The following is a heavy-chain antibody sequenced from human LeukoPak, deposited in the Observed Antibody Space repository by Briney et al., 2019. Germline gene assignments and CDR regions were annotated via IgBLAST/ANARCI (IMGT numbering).Heavy chain of an antibody. Sequence: GGSLRLSCAASGVTFSNDWMHWIRQGPGKGLVWVSHIKYDGSATNYADSVKGRFTISRDNAKNTLYLQMNSLRADDTAVYYCVSGSLQSGYNFDYWGQGTLVIVSS. CDR3: VSGSLQSGYNFDY. D-gene: IGHD3-3*01. V-gene: IGHV3-74*01. CDR2: IKYDGSAT. CDR1: GVTFSNDW. J-gene: IGHJ4*02.